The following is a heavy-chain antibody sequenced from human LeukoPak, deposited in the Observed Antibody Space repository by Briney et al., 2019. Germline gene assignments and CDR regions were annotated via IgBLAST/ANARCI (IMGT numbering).Heavy chain of an antibody. CDR3: ARRRYNWNAIDY. CDR2: ISSSGGTI. D-gene: IGHD1-20*01. CDR1: GFTFSDYY. Sequence: PGGSLRLSCAASGFTFSDYYMSWIRQAPGKGLEWVSYISSSGGTIYYADSVKGRFTISRDNAKNSLYLQMNSLRAEDTAVYFCARRRYNWNAIDYWGQGTLVTVSS. V-gene: IGHV3-11*01. J-gene: IGHJ4*02.